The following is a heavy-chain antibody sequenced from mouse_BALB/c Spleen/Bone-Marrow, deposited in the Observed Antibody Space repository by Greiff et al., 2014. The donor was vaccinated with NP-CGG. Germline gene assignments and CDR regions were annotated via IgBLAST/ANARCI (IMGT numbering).Heavy chain of an antibody. CDR2: INSGSGGP. D-gene: IGHD2-3*01. CDR3: ARRDDGYYYYAMDY. V-gene: IGHV1-54*03. J-gene: IGHJ4*01. CDR1: GYAFTNYL. Sequence: QVQLQQSGAELVRPGTSVKVSCKASGYAFTNYLIEWVKQRPGQGLEWIGVINSGSGGPNYNEKFKGKATLTADKSSSTAYMQLRSLTSDDSAVYFCARRDDGYYYYAMDYWGQGTSVTVSS.